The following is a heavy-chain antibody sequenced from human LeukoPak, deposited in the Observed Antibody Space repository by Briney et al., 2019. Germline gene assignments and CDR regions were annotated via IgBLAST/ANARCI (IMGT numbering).Heavy chain of an antibody. D-gene: IGHD6-13*01. CDR2: INPSGGST. J-gene: IGHJ4*02. V-gene: IGHV1-46*01. Sequence: ASVKVSCKASGYTFTSYYMHWVRQAPGQGLEWMGIINPSGGSTSYAQKFQGRVTMTRDTSISTAYMELRRLRSDDTAVYYCAKEGYSSSWVHYWGQGTLVTVSS. CDR3: AKEGYSSSWVHY. CDR1: GYTFTSYY.